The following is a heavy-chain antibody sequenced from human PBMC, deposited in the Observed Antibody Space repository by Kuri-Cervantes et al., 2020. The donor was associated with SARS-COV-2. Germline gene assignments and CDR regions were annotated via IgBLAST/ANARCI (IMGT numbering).Heavy chain of an antibody. Sequence: GESLKISCAASGFTFSSYSMNWVRQVPGKGLEWVSSISSSSSYIYYADSVKGRFTISRDNAKNSLYLQMNSLRAEDTAVYYCASRRAGAAAGIWGWFDPWGQGTLVTVSS. CDR2: ISSSSSYI. CDR1: GFTFSSYS. CDR3: ASRRAGAAAGIWGWFDP. V-gene: IGHV3-21*01. J-gene: IGHJ5*02. D-gene: IGHD6-13*01.